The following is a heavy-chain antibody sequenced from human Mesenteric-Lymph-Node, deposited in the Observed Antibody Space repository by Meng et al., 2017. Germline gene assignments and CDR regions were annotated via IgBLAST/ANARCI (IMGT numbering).Heavy chain of an antibody. Sequence: GESLKISCAASGFTFSDYYMSWIRQAPGKGLEWVSYISSSGSTIYYAESVKGRFTISRDNAKNSLYLQMNNLRGEDTAVYYCARDLGTMIVPRVAFDIWGQGTMVTVSS. J-gene: IGHJ3*02. V-gene: IGHV3-11*01. D-gene: IGHD3-22*01. CDR3: ARDLGTMIVPRVAFDI. CDR2: ISSSGSTI. CDR1: GFTFSDYY.